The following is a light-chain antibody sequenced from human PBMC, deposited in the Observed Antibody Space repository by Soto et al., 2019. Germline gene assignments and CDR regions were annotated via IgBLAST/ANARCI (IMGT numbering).Light chain of an antibody. CDR3: QQYSSYPET. J-gene: IGKJ2*01. V-gene: IGKV1-5*03. Sequence: DIQMSQTPSTLSASVGDRVTITCRASQSISSWLAWYQQKPGKAPNLLIYEASRLESAVPSRFSGSASGTEFTLTINSLQPDDFATYFCQQYSSYPETLGQGTKVDIK. CDR2: EAS. CDR1: QSISSW.